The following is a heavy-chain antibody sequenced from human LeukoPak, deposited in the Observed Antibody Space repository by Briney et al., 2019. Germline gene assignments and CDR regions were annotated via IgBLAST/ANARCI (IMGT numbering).Heavy chain of an antibody. J-gene: IGHJ4*02. CDR2: IAGSSGYI. D-gene: IGHD2-21*02. V-gene: IGHV3-21*01. CDR1: GFSFNYFS. Sequence: GSLRLSCAASGFSFNYFSVNWVRQAPGKGLEWVSSIAGSSGYISYADSAKGRFTISRDNAKKSLYLQMTSLTAEDTAVYYCARDRGAYCGGDCYLGFDYWGQGTLVTVSS. CDR3: ARDRGAYCGGDCYLGFDY.